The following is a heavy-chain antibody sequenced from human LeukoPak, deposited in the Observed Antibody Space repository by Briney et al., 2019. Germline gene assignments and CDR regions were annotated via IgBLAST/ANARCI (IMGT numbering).Heavy chain of an antibody. CDR1: VYTFTGYY. D-gene: IGHD2-2*01. CDR2: INPNSGGT. V-gene: IGHV1-2*02. CDR3: ARPAVPAAPYYYYYMDV. Sequence: ASVNVSCKASVYTFTGYYMHWVRQAPGQGLEWMGWINPNSGGTNYAQKFQGRVTMTRDTSISTAYMEMSRVRYDNTAVYYCARPAVPAAPYYYYYMDVWGKGTTVTVSS. J-gene: IGHJ6*03.